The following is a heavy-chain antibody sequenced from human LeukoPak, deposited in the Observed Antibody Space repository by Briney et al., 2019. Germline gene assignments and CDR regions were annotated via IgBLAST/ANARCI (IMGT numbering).Heavy chain of an antibody. Sequence: PGGSLRLPCAASGFTFSSYSMNWVRQAPGKGLEWVSSISSSSSYIYYADSVKGRFTISRDNAKNSLYLQMNSLRAEDTAVYYCARPKVPEYSSALFFDYWGQGTLVTVSS. CDR1: GFTFSSYS. V-gene: IGHV3-21*01. J-gene: IGHJ4*02. D-gene: IGHD6-19*01. CDR2: ISSSSSYI. CDR3: ARPKVPEYSSALFFDY.